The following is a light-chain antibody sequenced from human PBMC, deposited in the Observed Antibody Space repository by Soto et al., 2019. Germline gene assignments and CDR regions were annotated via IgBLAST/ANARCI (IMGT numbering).Light chain of an antibody. CDR1: QSVGTR. V-gene: IGKV3-20*01. J-gene: IGKJ5*01. CDR3: QHYQSGHPIT. CDR2: GAS. Sequence: EILLTQSPDTLSLAPWERATLSCRAAQSVGTRLAWYQHKTGQAPRLLISGASSRATGIPDRFTGSGSETSFTLTISRLEPEDFALYYCQHYQSGHPITFGQGTRLEIK.